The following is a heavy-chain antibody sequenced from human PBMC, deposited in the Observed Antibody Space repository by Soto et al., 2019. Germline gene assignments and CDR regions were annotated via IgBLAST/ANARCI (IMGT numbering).Heavy chain of an antibody. CDR3: ARSIAAAATYNWFDR. CDR1: GDSVSGNSAA. Sequence: PSQTLSLTCAISGDSVSGNSAAWNWIRQSPSRGLEWLGRTYYRSKWYTDYAVSVKSRITINPDTSRNQFSLQLNSVTPEDTAVYYCARSIAAAATYNWFDRWGQGTLVTVSS. V-gene: IGHV6-1*01. D-gene: IGHD6-25*01. CDR2: TYYRSKWYT. J-gene: IGHJ5*02.